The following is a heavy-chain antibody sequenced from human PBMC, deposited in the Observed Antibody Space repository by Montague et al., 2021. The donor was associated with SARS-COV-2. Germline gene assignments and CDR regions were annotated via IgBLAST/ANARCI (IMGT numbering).Heavy chain of an antibody. CDR1: GDSISNYY. Sequence: SETLSLTCTVSGDSISNYYWSWIRQPPGKGLEWIGYIYYSGSTNYNPSLNSRVTMSLDTSKNHFSLNLISVTAADTAVYYCAKASRGYGGDFDSWGQGTLVIVSS. CDR2: IYYSGST. CDR3: AKASRGYGGDFDS. J-gene: IGHJ4*02. D-gene: IGHD4-23*01. V-gene: IGHV4-59*01.